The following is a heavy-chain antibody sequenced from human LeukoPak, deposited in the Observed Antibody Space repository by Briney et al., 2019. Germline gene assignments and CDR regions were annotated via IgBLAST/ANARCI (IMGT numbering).Heavy chain of an antibody. J-gene: IGHJ6*02. Sequence: GGFLRLSCAASGFTFTSYSMTWVRQAPGKGLEWVSAISASGGNTYSADSVEGRFTISRDNSKNTVYLQMNSLTAEDTAVYYCAKDREVRGYYGLDVWGQGTTVTVSS. CDR2: ISASGGNT. D-gene: IGHD3-10*01. V-gene: IGHV3-23*01. CDR3: AKDREVRGYYGLDV. CDR1: GFTFTSYS.